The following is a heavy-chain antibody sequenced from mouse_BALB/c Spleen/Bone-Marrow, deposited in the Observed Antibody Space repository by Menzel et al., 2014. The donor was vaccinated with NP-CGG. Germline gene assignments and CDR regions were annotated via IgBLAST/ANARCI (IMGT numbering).Heavy chain of an antibody. J-gene: IGHJ2*01. CDR3: ARNGYYGYSDY. CDR2: INPDSSTI. CDR1: GFDFSRYW. D-gene: IGHD2-1*01. V-gene: IGHV4-1*02. Sequence: EVKLMESGGGLGQPGGSLKLSCAASGFDFSRYWMSWVRPAPGKGLEWIGEINPDSSTINYTPSLKDKFIISRDNAKNTLYLQMSKVRSEDTALYYCARNGYYGYSDYWGQGTTLTVSS.